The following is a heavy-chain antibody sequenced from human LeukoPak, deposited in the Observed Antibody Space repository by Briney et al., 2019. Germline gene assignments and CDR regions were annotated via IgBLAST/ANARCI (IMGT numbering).Heavy chain of an antibody. CDR1: GFTFSSYE. Sequence: GGSLTLSCAASGFTFSSYEMNWVRQAPGKGLEWVSYISSSGSTIYYADSVKGRFTVSRDNAKNSLYLQMNSLRAEETAVYYCARAAEMAWIDYWGQGTLVTVSS. J-gene: IGHJ4*02. CDR2: ISSSGSTI. V-gene: IGHV3-48*03. D-gene: IGHD5-24*01. CDR3: ARAAEMAWIDY.